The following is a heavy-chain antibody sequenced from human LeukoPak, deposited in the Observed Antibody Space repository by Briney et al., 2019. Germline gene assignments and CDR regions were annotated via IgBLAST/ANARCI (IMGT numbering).Heavy chain of an antibody. Sequence: ASVKVSCKVSGYTLTELSMHWVRQAPGKGLEWMGGFDPEDGETIYAQKFQGRVTMTRDTSTSTVYMELSSLRSEDTAVYYCARRVAAAGTGGFDYWGQGTLVTVSS. CDR3: ARRVAAAGTGGFDY. J-gene: IGHJ4*02. D-gene: IGHD6-13*01. V-gene: IGHV1-24*01. CDR1: GYTLTELS. CDR2: FDPEDGET.